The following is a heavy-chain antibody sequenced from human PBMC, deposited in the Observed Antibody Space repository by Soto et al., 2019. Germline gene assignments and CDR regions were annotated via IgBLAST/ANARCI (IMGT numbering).Heavy chain of an antibody. Sequence: GSLRLSCAASGFIFTKYDMHWVRQATGKGLEWVSGIGTVGDTYYSASVKGRFTISREDANDALFLQMNSLRAEDTAVYFCVSGNTGWNFWGQGTRVTVSS. J-gene: IGHJ4*02. CDR1: GFIFTKYD. CDR3: VSGNTGWNF. V-gene: IGHV3-13*01. CDR2: IGTVGDT. D-gene: IGHD6-19*01.